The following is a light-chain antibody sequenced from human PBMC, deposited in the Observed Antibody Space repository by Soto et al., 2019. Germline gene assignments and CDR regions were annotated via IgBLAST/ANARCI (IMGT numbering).Light chain of an antibody. CDR2: GVS. Sequence: EIVMTQSPGTLSVSPGERATLSCRASQSVSVNLAWYQQKPGQAPRLLIYGVSTRATGIPARFSGSESGTEFTLTISSLQSEDFAVYYCQQRSNWPPITFGQGTRLEIK. J-gene: IGKJ5*01. CDR1: QSVSVN. CDR3: QQRSNWPPIT. V-gene: IGKV3-15*01.